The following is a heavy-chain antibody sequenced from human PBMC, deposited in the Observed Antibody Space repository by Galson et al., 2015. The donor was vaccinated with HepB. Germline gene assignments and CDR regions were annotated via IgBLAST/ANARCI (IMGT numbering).Heavy chain of an antibody. Sequence: SLRLSCAASGFTFTYNAMHWVRQPPGKGLEWVAVISYDGSNKHYADSVKGRFTISGDNSNDTLYLQMNSLRAEDTAVYYCARDLVQGIMITFNYNYGMDVWGQGTSVTVSS. J-gene: IGHJ6*02. D-gene: IGHD3-10*01. CDR1: GFTFTYNA. V-gene: IGHV3-30*04. CDR2: ISYDGSNK. CDR3: ARDLVQGIMITFNYNYGMDV.